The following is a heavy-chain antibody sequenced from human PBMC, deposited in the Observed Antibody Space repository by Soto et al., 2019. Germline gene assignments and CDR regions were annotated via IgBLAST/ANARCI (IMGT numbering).Heavy chain of an antibody. Sequence: PWGSLRLSCAASGVSFSSYNLRSWLRPPPGRGLEWIGEIYHSGSTNYNPSLKSRVTISVDKSKNQFSLKLSSVIAADTAVYYCARVSGSYYYGMDVWGQGTTVT. CDR1: GVSFSSYNL. D-gene: IGHD1-26*01. V-gene: IGHV4-4*02. CDR3: ARVSGSYYYGMDV. J-gene: IGHJ6*02. CDR2: IYHSGST.